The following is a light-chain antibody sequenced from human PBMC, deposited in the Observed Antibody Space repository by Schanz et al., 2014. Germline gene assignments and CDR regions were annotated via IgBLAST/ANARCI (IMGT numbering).Light chain of an antibody. J-gene: IGKJ4*01. CDR1: QSVLYSSNNKSY. CDR3: QQYYSLPLT. V-gene: IGKV4-1*01. CDR2: WAS. Sequence: DIVMTQSPDSLAVSLGERATINCKSSQSVLYSSNNKSYLAWYQQKPGQPPKLLIYWASTRESGVPDRFSGSGSGTDFTLTISSLQAEDVAVYYCQQYYSLPLTFGGGTKVEIK.